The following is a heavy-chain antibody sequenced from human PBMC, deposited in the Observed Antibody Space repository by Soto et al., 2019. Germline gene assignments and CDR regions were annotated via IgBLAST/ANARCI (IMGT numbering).Heavy chain of an antibody. CDR2: IYYSGST. D-gene: IGHD2-2*02. CDR1: GGSISSGGYY. Sequence: SETLSLTCTVSGGSISSGGYYWSWIRQHPGKGLGWIGYIYYSGSTYYNPSLKSRVTISVDTSKNQFSLKLSSVTAADTAVYYCARTSTVVVPAAIYPYYYYGMDVWGQGTTVTVSS. CDR3: ARTSTVVVPAAIYPYYYYGMDV. J-gene: IGHJ6*02. V-gene: IGHV4-31*03.